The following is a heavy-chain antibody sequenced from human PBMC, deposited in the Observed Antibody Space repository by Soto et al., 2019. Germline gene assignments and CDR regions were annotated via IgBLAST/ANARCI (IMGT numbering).Heavy chain of an antibody. J-gene: IGHJ4*02. Sequence: PGGSLRLSCTASGFIFRSYWMHWVRQTPGKGLVWVSRISTDGSDTTYADSVKGRFAISRDNARNTLYLQMNSLRAEDTAVYYCVRDRAYSGYDNWGQGTLVTVSS. CDR1: GFIFRSYW. CDR2: ISTDGSDT. V-gene: IGHV3-74*01. CDR3: VRDRAYSGYDN. D-gene: IGHD5-12*01.